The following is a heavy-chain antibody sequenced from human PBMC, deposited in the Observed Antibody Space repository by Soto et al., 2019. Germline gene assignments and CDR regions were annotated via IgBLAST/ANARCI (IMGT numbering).Heavy chain of an antibody. D-gene: IGHD5-12*01. CDR3: GRAYGYDLKYYFDY. J-gene: IGHJ4*02. CDR2: IYYSGIT. V-gene: IGHV4-59*01. CDR1: GGSTSRYY. Sequence: LSLTCTVSGGSTSRYYWSWIRQPPGKGLEWIGYIYYSGITDYNPSLKSRVTISVDTSKNQFSLKLRSVTAADTAVYYCGRAYGYDLKYYFDYWGQGTLVTVSA.